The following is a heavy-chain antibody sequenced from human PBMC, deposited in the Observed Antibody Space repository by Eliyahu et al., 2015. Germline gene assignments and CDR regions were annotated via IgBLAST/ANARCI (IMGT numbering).Heavy chain of an antibody. Sequence: QVQLQESGPGLVKPSETLSLTCTVSGGSITTYYWSWIRQPPGKGLEWIGYVHGSGSTNYNPSLQSRVTISVDTSKNQLSLKLPSVTAADTAIYYCATAPGNPNFYDYWSQGTLVTVSS. J-gene: IGHJ4*02. CDR1: GGSITTYY. V-gene: IGHV4-59*08. CDR2: VHGSGST. CDR3: ATAPGNPNFYDY.